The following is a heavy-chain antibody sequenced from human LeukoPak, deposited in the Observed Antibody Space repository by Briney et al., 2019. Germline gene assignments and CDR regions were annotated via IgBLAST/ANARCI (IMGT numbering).Heavy chain of an antibody. D-gene: IGHD1-14*01. J-gene: IGHJ6*03. Sequence: PGRSLRLSCAASGFTFSSYGMHWVRQAPGKGLEWAAVIWYDGSNKYYADSVKGRFTISRDNSKNTLYLQMNSLRAEDTAVYYCARGWRPDGNYYYYYYMDVLGKGTTVTVSS. CDR3: ARGWRPDGNYYYYYYMDV. CDR1: GFTFSSYG. CDR2: IWYDGSNK. V-gene: IGHV3-33*01.